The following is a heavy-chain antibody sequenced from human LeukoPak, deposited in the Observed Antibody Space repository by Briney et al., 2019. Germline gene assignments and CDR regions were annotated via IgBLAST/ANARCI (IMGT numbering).Heavy chain of an antibody. D-gene: IGHD3-3*01. V-gene: IGHV3-7*01. CDR1: GFTFSSYW. CDR3: ARADYDFWSGYPYPFDY. Sequence: GGSLRLSCAASGFTFSSYWMSWVRQAPGKGLEWVANIKQDGSEKYYVDSVKGRFTISRDNAKNSLYLQMNSLRAEDTAVYYCARADYDFWSGYPYPFDYWGQGTLVTVSS. J-gene: IGHJ4*02. CDR2: IKQDGSEK.